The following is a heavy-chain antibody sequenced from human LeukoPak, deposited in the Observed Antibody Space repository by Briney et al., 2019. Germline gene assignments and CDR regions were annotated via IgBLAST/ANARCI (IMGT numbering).Heavy chain of an antibody. CDR3: ARVFMGYRDYYDSSGYYRPIDY. V-gene: IGHV3-53*05. CDR2: IYSGGGT. Sequence: RGSLRLSCAVSGFTVSSNYMSWVHQAPGKGLEWVSFIYSGGGTYYADSVKGRFTISRDNSKNTLYLQMNSLRAEDTAVYYCARVFMGYRDYYDSSGYYRPIDYWGQGTLVTVS. D-gene: IGHD3-22*01. CDR1: GFTVSSNY. J-gene: IGHJ4*02.